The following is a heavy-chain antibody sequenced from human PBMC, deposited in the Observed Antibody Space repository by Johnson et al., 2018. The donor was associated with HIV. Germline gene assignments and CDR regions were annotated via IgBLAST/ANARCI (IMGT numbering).Heavy chain of an antibody. Sequence: VQLVESGGDLVKPGGSLRLSCAASGFTFSDAWMNWVRQAPGKGLEWVGRLKRKSDGGTIDYAAPVKGRLTIPRSESKNTLSLQMISLRAEDTAMYYCAKARSLLDYGGFDAFDIWGQGTLVIVSS. V-gene: IGHV3-15*01. CDR1: GFTFSDAW. CDR3: AKARSLLDYGGFDAFDI. D-gene: IGHD4-23*01. CDR2: LKRKSDGGTI. J-gene: IGHJ3*02.